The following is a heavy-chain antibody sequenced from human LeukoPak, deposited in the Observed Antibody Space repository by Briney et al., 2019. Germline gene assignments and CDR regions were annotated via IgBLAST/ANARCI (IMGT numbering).Heavy chain of an antibody. V-gene: IGHV3-7*01. CDR3: ASSDRHYDSSGYYYNWFDP. CDR1: GFTFSSYW. J-gene: IGHJ5*02. CDR2: IKQDGSEK. Sequence: GGSLRLSCAASGFTFSSYWMSWVRQAPGKGLEWVANIKQDGSEKYYVDSVKGRFTISRDNAKNSLYLQMNSLRAEDTAVYYCASSDRHYDSSGYYYNWFDPWGQGTLVTVSS. D-gene: IGHD3-22*01.